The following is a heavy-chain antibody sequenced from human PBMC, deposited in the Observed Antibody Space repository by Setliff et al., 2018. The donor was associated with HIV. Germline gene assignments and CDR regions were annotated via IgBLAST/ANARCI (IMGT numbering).Heavy chain of an antibody. CDR2: ISPDGKTI. CDR3: ARDGPGLSKADYYGMDV. Sequence: PGGSLRLSCAASGFIFSDYYMSWVRQAPGKGLEFVAHISPDGKTIHFADAVKGRFTISRDNAKNSLYRQMNSLRAEDTAVYYCARDGPGLSKADYYGMDVWGQGTKVTVS. V-gene: IGHV3-11*04. J-gene: IGHJ6*02. CDR1: GFIFSDYY.